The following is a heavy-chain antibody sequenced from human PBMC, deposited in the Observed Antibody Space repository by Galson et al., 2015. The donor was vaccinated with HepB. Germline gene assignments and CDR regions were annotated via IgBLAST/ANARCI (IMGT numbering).Heavy chain of an antibody. CDR2: IKSKIDGGTT. D-gene: IGHD6-13*01. CDR1: GITFSNAW. Sequence: SLRLSCAASGITFSNAWMSWVRQAPGKGLEWVGRIKSKIDGGTTDYAAPLKGRFTISRDDSKNTLYLQMNSLKTEDTAVYYCTTDKYSSSWYYFDCWGQGTLVTVSS. J-gene: IGHJ4*02. V-gene: IGHV3-15*01. CDR3: TTDKYSSSWYYFDC.